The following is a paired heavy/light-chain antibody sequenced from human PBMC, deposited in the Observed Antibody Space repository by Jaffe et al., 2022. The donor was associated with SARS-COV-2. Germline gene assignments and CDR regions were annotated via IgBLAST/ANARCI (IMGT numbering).Heavy chain of an antibody. Sequence: EVQLVESGGGLVQPGGSLRLSCAASGFTFSSYGMTWVRQAPGKGLEWVSGISGSGGNTYYADSVKGRFTISRDNSQNTLYLQMNSLRAEDTAVYYCANRVDRSGYAVDYWGQGTLVTVSS. CDR1: GFTFSSYG. CDR3: ANRVDRSGYAVDY. CDR2: ISGSGGNT. D-gene: IGHD5-12*01. J-gene: IGHJ4*02. V-gene: IGHV3-23*04.
Light chain of an antibody. V-gene: IGKV1-17*01. CDR2: SAS. CDR3: LQHNISPQT. CDR1: QDIRND. J-gene: IGKJ1*01. Sequence: DIQMTQSPSSLSASVGDRVTITCRASQDIRNDLAWYQQKPGKAPKRLIYSASTLQSGVPSRFSGSGSGTEFTLTISSLQPEDFASYYCLQHNISPQTFGQGTKVEMK.